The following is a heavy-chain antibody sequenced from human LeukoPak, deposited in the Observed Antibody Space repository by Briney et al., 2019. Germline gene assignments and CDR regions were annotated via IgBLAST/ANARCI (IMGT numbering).Heavy chain of an antibody. J-gene: IGHJ6*03. CDR3: ASCRKGDNTGYYYYYMDV. CDR1: GFNVSSNY. V-gene: IGHV3-53*01. D-gene: IGHD3-16*01. Sequence: GGSLRLSCAASGFNVSSNYMSWVRQAPGKGLEWVSVIYSSGDTYYADSVKGRFTISRDNSKNMLYLQMNGLRAEDTAVYYCASCRKGDNTGYYYYYMDVWGKGTTVTVSS. CDR2: IYSSGDT.